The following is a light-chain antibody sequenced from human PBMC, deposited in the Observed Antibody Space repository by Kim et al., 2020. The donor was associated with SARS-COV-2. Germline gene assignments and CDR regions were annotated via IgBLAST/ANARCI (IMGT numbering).Light chain of an antibody. CDR1: SRNY. J-gene: IGLJ3*02. CDR3: LLYYGDIQM. CDR2: STS. Sequence: SRNYPNWLQQKPGPVPRALIYSTSDKHSPTPARFSGSLQGGKAALTLSDAQPEDEAEYYCLLYYGDIQMFGGGTQLTVL. V-gene: IGLV7-43*01.